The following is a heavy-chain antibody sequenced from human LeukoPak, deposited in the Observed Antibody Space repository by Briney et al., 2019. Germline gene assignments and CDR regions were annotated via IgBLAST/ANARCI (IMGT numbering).Heavy chain of an antibody. Sequence: GASVKVSCKASGYTFTSYDINWVRQATGQGLEWMGWMNPNSGNTGYAQKFQGRVTMTRNTSISTAYMELSSLRSEDTAVYYCARGIRFLELAYFDYWGQGTLVTVSS. CDR3: ARGIRFLELAYFDY. J-gene: IGHJ4*02. D-gene: IGHD3-3*01. CDR2: MNPNSGNT. V-gene: IGHV1-8*01. CDR1: GYTFTSYD.